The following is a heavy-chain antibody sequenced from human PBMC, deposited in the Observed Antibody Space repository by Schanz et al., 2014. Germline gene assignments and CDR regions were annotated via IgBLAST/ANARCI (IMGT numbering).Heavy chain of an antibody. Sequence: QVQGGEEGGGLVKPGGSLRLSCTASGFTFSDYYMTWIRQAPGKGLEWVSYVSSNNIYTNSSASVRFLFPISRDNAKNSLFLQMNSLRADDTAVYYCARDMLRRYGALEIWGRGTMVTVSS. CDR3: ARDMLRRYGALEI. CDR1: GFTFSDYY. CDR2: VSSNNIYT. D-gene: IGHD2-8*01. V-gene: IGHV3-11*06. J-gene: IGHJ3*02.